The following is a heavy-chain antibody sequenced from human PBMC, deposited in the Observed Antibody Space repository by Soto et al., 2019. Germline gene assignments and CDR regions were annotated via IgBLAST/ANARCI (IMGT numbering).Heavy chain of an antibody. V-gene: IGHV3-30-3*01. J-gene: IGHJ3*02. D-gene: IGHD1-26*01. CDR1: GVSFSSYA. CDR2: ISYDGSNK. Sequence: QVQLVESGGGVVQPGRSLRLSCEASGVSFSSYAMHWVRQAPGKGLEWVAVISYDGSNKYYANSVKGRFTISRDNSKNTLYLQMNGLRAEETAVYYCAIVEWELLSAFGIYGQGRMVAV. CDR3: AIVEWELLSAFGI.